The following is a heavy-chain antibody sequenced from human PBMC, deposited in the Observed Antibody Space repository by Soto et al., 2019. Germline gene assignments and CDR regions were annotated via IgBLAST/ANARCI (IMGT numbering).Heavy chain of an antibody. J-gene: IGHJ4*02. CDR2: INKDGSEK. CDR1: GFTFSSYW. CDR3: ARVQYRYSYGDY. Sequence: GGSLRLSCAASGFTFSSYWMTWVRQAPGKGLEWLANINKDGSEKNYVDSVKGRLTISRDNAKNSLSVQVNSLRVEDTAVYYCARVQYRYSYGDYWGQGTLVTVSS. V-gene: IGHV3-7*02. D-gene: IGHD5-18*01.